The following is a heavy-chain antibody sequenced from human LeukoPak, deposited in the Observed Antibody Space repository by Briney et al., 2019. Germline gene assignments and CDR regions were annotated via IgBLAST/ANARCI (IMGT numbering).Heavy chain of an antibody. CDR2: ISYDGSNK. CDR3: AKDFREAAAIFYFDY. CDR1: GFTFSSYA. J-gene: IGHJ4*02. D-gene: IGHD6-13*01. V-gene: IGHV3-30-3*01. Sequence: GRSLRLSCAASGFTFSSYAMHWVRQAPGKGLEWVAVISYDGSNKYYADSVKGRFTISRDNSKNTLYLQMNSLRAEDTAVYYCAKDFREAAAIFYFDYWGQGTLVTVSS.